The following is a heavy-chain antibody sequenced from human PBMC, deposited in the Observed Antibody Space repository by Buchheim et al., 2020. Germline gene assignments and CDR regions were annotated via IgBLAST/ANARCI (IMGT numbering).Heavy chain of an antibody. CDR1: GGSFSGYY. V-gene: IGHV4-34*01. Sequence: QVQLQQWGAGLLKPSETLSLTCAVYGGSFSGYYWSWIRQPPGKGLEWIGEINHSGSTNYNPSLKSRVTISVDTSKNKFSLKLRSVTAADTDVYYCARENSGWSITYYYYGMGVWGQGTT. J-gene: IGHJ6*02. D-gene: IGHD6-19*01. CDR3: ARENSGWSITYYYYGMGV. CDR2: INHSGST.